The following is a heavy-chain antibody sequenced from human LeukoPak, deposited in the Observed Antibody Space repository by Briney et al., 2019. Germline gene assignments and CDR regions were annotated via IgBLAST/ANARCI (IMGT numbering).Heavy chain of an antibody. V-gene: IGHV3-23*01. Sequence: GGSLRLSCAASTFTLSSSAMGWVRQAPGKGLEWVSSISGSGISIYYADSVRGRFTISRDNSKNTLYLQMNSLRAEDTAIYYCAKDQGGSGSHSLYYFDYWGQGTLVTVSS. J-gene: IGHJ4*02. CDR3: AKDQGGSGSHSLYYFDY. D-gene: IGHD3-10*01. CDR2: ISGSGISI. CDR1: TFTLSSSA.